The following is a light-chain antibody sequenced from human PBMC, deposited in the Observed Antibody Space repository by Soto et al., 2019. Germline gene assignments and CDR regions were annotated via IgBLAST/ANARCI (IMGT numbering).Light chain of an antibody. Sequence: QSVLTQPHSVSGAPGQRVTISCTGSSSNIGAGYDVHWYQQLPGTAPKLLIYGNSNRPSGVPDRFSGSKSGTSASLAITGLQAEDEADYYCQSYDSSLSGPWVFGGGTQLTVL. CDR2: GNS. CDR3: QSYDSSLSGPWV. CDR1: SSNIGAGYD. J-gene: IGLJ3*02. V-gene: IGLV1-40*01.